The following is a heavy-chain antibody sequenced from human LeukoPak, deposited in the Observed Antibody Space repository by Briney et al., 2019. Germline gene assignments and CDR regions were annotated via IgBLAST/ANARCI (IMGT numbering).Heavy chain of an antibody. V-gene: IGHV3-74*01. Sequence: GGSLRLSCAASGFTFSSYWMHWVRQAPGKGLVWISRINTDGSSTSYADSVKGRFTISRDNAKNTLYLQMHSLRAEATAVYYCARGGWIQLWPHLSYFDYWGQGTLVTVSS. D-gene: IGHD5-18*01. CDR3: ARGGWIQLWPHLSYFDY. J-gene: IGHJ4*02. CDR2: INTDGSST. CDR1: GFTFSSYW.